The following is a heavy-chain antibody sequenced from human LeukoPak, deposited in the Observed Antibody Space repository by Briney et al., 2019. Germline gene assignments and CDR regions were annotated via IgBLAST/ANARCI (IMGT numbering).Heavy chain of an antibody. CDR2: IIPILGIT. J-gene: IGHJ4*02. Sequence: GASVKVSCKASGGTFSSYAISWVRQAPGQGLEWMGRIIPILGITSYAQKFQGRVTITADKSTSTAYMELSSLRSEDTAVYYCARVAAMVPSPIDYWGQGTLVTVSS. V-gene: IGHV1-69*04. D-gene: IGHD5-18*01. CDR3: ARVAAMVPSPIDY. CDR1: GGTFSSYA.